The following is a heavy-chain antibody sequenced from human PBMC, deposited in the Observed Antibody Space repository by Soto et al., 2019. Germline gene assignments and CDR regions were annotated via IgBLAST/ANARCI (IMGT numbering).Heavy chain of an antibody. D-gene: IGHD7-27*01. V-gene: IGHV3-23*01. CDR2: IXXXXXXX. Sequence: EVQLLESGGGLVQPGGSLRLSCAASGFSFSSYAMSWVRQAPGKGLEWVXXIXXXXXXXXXXXXVKXRFTXXRXNSXXXXXXXXXXXXXXXXXXXXXXXXAASYATWVDYWGQGTLVTVSS. CDR3: XXXAASYATWVDY. CDR1: GFSFSSYA. J-gene: IGHJ4*02.